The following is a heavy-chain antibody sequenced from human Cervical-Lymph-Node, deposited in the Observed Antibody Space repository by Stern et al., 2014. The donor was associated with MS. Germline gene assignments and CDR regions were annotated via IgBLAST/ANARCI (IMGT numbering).Heavy chain of an antibody. D-gene: IGHD3-3*02. V-gene: IGHV3-53*01. Sequence: EVQLVESGGGLIQPGGSLRLSCAASGFSVSSDYMTWVRQAPGKGLEGVSIIYSGGDISYSDSVKGRFTVSRGDSKNTLYLQMNNLTAGDTAMYYCARGSAGIGILYYWGQGAPVTVSS. CDR3: ARGSAGIGILYY. CDR1: GFSVSSDY. CDR2: IYSGGDI. J-gene: IGHJ4*02.